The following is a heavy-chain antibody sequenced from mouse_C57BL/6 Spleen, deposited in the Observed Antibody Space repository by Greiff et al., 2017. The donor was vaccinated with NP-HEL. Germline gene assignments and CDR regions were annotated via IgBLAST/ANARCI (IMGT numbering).Heavy chain of an antibody. D-gene: IGHD1-2*01. CDR1: GFTFSDYG. J-gene: IGHJ4*01. Sequence: EVQLVESGGGLVKPGGSLKLSCAASGFTFSDYGMHWVRQAPEKGLEWVAYISSGSSTIYYADTVKGRFPISRDNAKNTLFLQMTRLRSEDTAMYYCARRYYGLYYYAMDYWGQGTSVTVSS. CDR2: ISSGSSTI. CDR3: ARRYYGLYYYAMDY. V-gene: IGHV5-17*01.